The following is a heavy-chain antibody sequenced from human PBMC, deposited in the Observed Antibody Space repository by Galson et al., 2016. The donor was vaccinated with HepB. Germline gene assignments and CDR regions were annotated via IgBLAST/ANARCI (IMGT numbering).Heavy chain of an antibody. Sequence: SETLSLTCTVSGGSISSSSYYWAWIRQPPGKGLEWIASMYYSGITYYNPSLKSRVTINLDTSKNQFSLKLSSVTAADTALYYCVRLSGRKSACYSEDYWGQGALVTVSS. CDR3: VRLSGRKSACYSEDY. J-gene: IGHJ4*02. D-gene: IGHD2-21*01. CDR1: GGSISSSSYY. CDR2: MYYSGIT. V-gene: IGHV4-39*07.